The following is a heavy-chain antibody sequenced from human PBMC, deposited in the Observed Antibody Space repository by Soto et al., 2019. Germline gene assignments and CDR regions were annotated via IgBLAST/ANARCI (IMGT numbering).Heavy chain of an antibody. V-gene: IGHV1-18*04. J-gene: IGHJ6*02. Sequence: QVQLVQSGAEVKKPGASVKVSCKASGYTFTSYGISWVRQAPGQGLEWMGWISAYNGNTNYAQKLQGRVTMTTDTSTSTADMELRSLRSDDTAVYYCARDLEDCSSTSCYKGAYYYYYGMDVWGQGTLVTVSS. CDR1: GYTFTSYG. CDR2: ISAYNGNT. CDR3: ARDLEDCSSTSCYKGAYYYYYGMDV. D-gene: IGHD2-2*02.